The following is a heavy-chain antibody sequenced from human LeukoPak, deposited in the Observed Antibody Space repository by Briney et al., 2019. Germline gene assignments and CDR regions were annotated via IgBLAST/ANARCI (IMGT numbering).Heavy chain of an antibody. Sequence: GGSLRLSCVVSGFTISSHSMNWVRQAPGKGLGWVAVISYDGSNKYYADSVKGRFTISRDNSKNTLYLQMNSLRAEDTAVYYCARREDIVVVPAAIQKAPWGQGTLVTVSS. CDR3: ARREDIVVVPAAIQKAP. CDR1: GFTISSHS. CDR2: ISYDGSNK. D-gene: IGHD2-2*02. J-gene: IGHJ5*02. V-gene: IGHV3-30*03.